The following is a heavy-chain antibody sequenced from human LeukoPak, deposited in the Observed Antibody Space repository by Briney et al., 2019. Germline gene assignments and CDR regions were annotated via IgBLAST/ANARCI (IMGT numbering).Heavy chain of an antibody. CDR1: GFTFNNYA. D-gene: IGHD4-17*01. V-gene: IGHV3-23*01. Sequence: GGSLRLSCAASGFTFNNYALNWVRQAPGKGLEWVSSISGGGETTYYADSAKGRFTISRDNSQNTLYLQMNSLRAEDTAVYYCARDYADYVGYFFFDYWGQGTLVTVSS. J-gene: IGHJ4*02. CDR3: ARDYADYVGYFFFDY. CDR2: ISGGGETT.